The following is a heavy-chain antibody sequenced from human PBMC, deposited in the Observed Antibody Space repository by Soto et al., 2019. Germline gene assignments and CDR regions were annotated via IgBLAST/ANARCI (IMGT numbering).Heavy chain of an antibody. V-gene: IGHV3-30-3*01. CDR3: AREGSDSSSRYFQH. D-gene: IGHD6-6*01. Sequence: RLCCAASEFTFSSYAMHWVRQAPGKGLEWVAVISYDGSNKYYADSVKGRFTISRDNSKNTLYLQMNSLRAEDTAVYYCAREGSDSSSRYFQHWGQDTLVTVSS. CDR1: EFTFSSYA. CDR2: ISYDGSNK. J-gene: IGHJ1*01.